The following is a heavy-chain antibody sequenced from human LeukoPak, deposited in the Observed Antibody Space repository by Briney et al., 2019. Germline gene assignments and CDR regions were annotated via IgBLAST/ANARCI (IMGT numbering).Heavy chain of an antibody. D-gene: IGHD3-9*01. CDR3: ARGVWLVPAAMHRYVLRYFDWLLLDY. J-gene: IGHJ4*02. Sequence: GASVKVSCKASGYTFTSYDINWVRQATGQGLEWMGWMNPNSGNTGYAQKFQGRATMTRNASISTAYMELSSLRSEDTAVYYCARGVWLVPAAMHRYVLRYFDWLLLDYWGQGTLVTVSS. CDR2: MNPNSGNT. V-gene: IGHV1-8*01. CDR1: GYTFTSYD.